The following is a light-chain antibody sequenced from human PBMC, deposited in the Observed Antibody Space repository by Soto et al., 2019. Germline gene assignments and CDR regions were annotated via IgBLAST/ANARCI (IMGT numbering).Light chain of an antibody. CDR1: QSVSSS. CDR2: GAS. Sequence: EIMMTQNPPTLSVSPGERATLSCRASQSVSSSLAWYQQKPGQAPRLLIYGASTRATGTPARFSGSGSGTEFTLTISSLQSEDFAVYYCQQYKSWPPITFGQRRLPEV. J-gene: IGKJ5*01. CDR3: QQYKSWPPIT. V-gene: IGKV3-15*01.